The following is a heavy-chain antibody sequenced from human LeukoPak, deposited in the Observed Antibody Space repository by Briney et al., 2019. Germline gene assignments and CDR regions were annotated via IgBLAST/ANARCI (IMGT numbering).Heavy chain of an antibody. CDR2: IYYSGST. CDR1: GGSISSADYY. D-gene: IGHD2-21*02. J-gene: IGHJ4*02. Sequence: SETLSLTCAVSGGSISSADYYWSWIRQSPGKGLEWIGFIYYSGSTYYNPSLKSRVTISVDTSKNQFSLKLRSVTAADTAVYYCARIVVVTASNDYWGQGTLVTVSS. V-gene: IGHV4-30-4*01. CDR3: ARIVVVTASNDY.